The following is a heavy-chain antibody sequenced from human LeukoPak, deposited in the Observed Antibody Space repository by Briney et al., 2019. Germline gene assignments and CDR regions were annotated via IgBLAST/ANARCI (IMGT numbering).Heavy chain of an antibody. CDR3: ARQYLRESSWFHKGESDNWFDP. V-gene: IGHV4-39*01. Sequence: SETLSLTCTVSGGSISSSSYYWGWIRQPSGKGLEWIGSIYYSGSTYYNPSLKSRVTISVDTSKNQFSLKLSSVTAADTAVYYCARQYLRESSWFHKGESDNWFDPWGQGTLVTVSS. CDR2: IYYSGST. CDR1: GGSISSSSYY. J-gene: IGHJ5*02. D-gene: IGHD6-13*01.